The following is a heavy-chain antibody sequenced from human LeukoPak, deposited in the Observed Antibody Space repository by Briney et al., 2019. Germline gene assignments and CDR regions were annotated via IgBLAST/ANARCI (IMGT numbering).Heavy chain of an antibody. CDR2: ISSSSYT. V-gene: IGHV3-11*06. J-gene: IGHJ5*02. Sequence: PGGSLRLSCAASGFTFSDYYMSWIRQAPGKGLEWVSYISSSSYTNYADSVKGRFTISRDNAKNSLYLQMNSLRAEDTAVYYCARGNMLDYYGSGSYSSNWFDPWGQGTLVTVSS. CDR3: ARGNMLDYYGSGSYSSNWFDP. CDR1: GFTFSDYY. D-gene: IGHD3-10*01.